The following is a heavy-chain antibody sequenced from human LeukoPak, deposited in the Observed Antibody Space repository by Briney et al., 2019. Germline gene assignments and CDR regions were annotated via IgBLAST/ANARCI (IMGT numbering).Heavy chain of an antibody. V-gene: IGHV4-34*01. Sequence: SGTLSLTCAVYSGSFSSYYWSWIRQPPGKGLEWIGEINHSGATNYNPSLKSRVTMSVETSKNQFFLKLRSLTAADTAVYYCARGPRRYTSGWLDWYFDLWGRGTLVIVSS. CDR2: INHSGAT. CDR1: SGSFSSYY. D-gene: IGHD6-19*01. J-gene: IGHJ2*01. CDR3: ARGPRRYTSGWLDWYFDL.